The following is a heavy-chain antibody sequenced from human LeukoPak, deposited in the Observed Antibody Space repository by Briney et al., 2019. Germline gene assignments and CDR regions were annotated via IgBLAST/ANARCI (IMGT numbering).Heavy chain of an antibody. V-gene: IGHV4-4*07. J-gene: IGHJ4*02. CDR3: ARDYSYYYDSSGYSGDH. CDR1: DSSISSYY. CDR2: IYTSGST. D-gene: IGHD3-22*01. Sequence: SDPLSSTCTVADSSISSYYWSWIRKPAGKGLEWIGRIYTSGSTNYNPSLKSRVTISVDKSKNQSSLQLSSVTAADTAVYYCARDYSYYYDSSGYSGDHGGQGTLVTVSS.